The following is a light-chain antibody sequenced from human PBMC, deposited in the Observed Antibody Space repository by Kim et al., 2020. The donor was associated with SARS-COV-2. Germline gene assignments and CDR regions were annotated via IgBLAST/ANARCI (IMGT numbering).Light chain of an antibody. V-gene: IGKV3-20*01. CDR1: QSVNNNY. CDR3: YQYGSSPPP. J-gene: IGKJ4*01. CDR2: AAS. Sequence: PGDRATLSCRASQSVNNNYVAFYQHKPGKATRLLIYAASNWANRIPDRFSGSGFWTDFTITITIPETEDVAVSYCYQYGSSPPPVGGG.